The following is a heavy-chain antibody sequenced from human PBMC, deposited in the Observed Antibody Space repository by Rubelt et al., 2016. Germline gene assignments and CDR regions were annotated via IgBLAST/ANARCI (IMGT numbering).Heavy chain of an antibody. J-gene: IGHJ2*01. CDR1: GGTFSSYA. Sequence: QVQLVQSGAEVKKPGSSVKVSCKAPGGTFSSYAISWVRQAPGQGLEWMGRIIPIFGTANYAQKFPGRVTITADESTSTAYMVLSSLRSEDTAVYYCARGDATVPRSYWYFDLWGRGTLVTVSS. D-gene: IGHD4-17*01. CDR3: ARGDATVPRSYWYFDL. V-gene: IGHV1-69*15. CDR2: IIPIFGTA.